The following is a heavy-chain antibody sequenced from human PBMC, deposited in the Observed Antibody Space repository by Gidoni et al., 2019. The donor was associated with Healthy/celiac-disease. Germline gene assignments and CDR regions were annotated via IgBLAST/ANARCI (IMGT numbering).Heavy chain of an antibody. CDR2: ISASNGNT. V-gene: IGHV1-18*01. D-gene: IGHD2-2*01. CDR3: AVVGYCSSTSCYHGLDY. CDR1: GYTFPSYG. J-gene: IGHJ4*02. Sequence: QVQLVQSGAEVKKPGASVKVSCKAAGYTFPSYGISWVRQAPGRGLEWMGWISASNGNTNYAQKLQGRVTMTTDTSTSTAYMQLRSLRSDDTAVYYCAVVGYCSSTSCYHGLDYWGQGTLVTVSS.